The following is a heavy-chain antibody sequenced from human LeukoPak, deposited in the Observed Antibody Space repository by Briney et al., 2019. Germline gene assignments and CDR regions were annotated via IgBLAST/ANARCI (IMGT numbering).Heavy chain of an antibody. CDR1: GFTFSSYG. D-gene: IGHD3-10*01. J-gene: IGHJ4*02. Sequence: PGGSLRLSCAASGFTFSSYGMSWVRQAPGKGLEWVSAISGSGSSTYYAASVKGRFTISRDNSKNTLYLQMNSLRAEDTAVYYCARVTMVRGVTPYWGQGTLVTVSS. CDR2: ISGSGSST. CDR3: ARVTMVRGVTPY. V-gene: IGHV3-23*01.